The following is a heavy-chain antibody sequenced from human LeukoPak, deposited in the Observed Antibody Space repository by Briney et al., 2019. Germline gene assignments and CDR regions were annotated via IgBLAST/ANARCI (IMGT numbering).Heavy chain of an antibody. Sequence: GGSLRLSCAASGFTFSSYWMHWVRQAPGKGLVWVSRINSDGSSTSYADSVKGRFTISRDNAENTLYLQMNSLRAEDTAVYYCAKVLYSSSPGGDYWGQGTLVTVSS. CDR3: AKVLYSSSPGGDY. D-gene: IGHD6-6*01. J-gene: IGHJ4*02. CDR1: GFTFSSYW. V-gene: IGHV3-74*01. CDR2: INSDGSST.